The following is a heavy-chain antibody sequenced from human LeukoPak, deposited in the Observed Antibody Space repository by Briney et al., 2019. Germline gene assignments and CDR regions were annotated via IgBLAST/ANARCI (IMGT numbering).Heavy chain of an antibody. V-gene: IGHV4-34*01. CDR3: ASVTPTLVY. Sequence: SETLSLTCAVYGGSFSGYYWSWIRQPPGKGLEWIGEINHSGSTNYNPSLKSRVTISVDTSKNQFSLKLSSVTAADTAVYYCASVTPTLVYWGQGTLVTVSS. J-gene: IGHJ4*02. CDR2: INHSGST. CDR1: GGSFSGYY.